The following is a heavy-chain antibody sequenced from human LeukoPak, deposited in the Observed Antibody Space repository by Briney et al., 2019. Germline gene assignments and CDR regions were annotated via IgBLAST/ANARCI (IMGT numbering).Heavy chain of an antibody. CDR3: ATYVEHYYDSSGYPFDY. J-gene: IGHJ4*02. CDR2: INSDGSST. V-gene: IGHV3-74*01. D-gene: IGHD3-22*01. CDR1: GFTFSSYW. Sequence: PGGSLRLSCAASGFTFSSYWMHWVRQAPGKGLVWVSRINSDGSSTTYADSVKGRFTISRDNAKNSLYLQMNSLRAEDTAVYYCATYVEHYYDSSGYPFDYWGQGTLVTVSS.